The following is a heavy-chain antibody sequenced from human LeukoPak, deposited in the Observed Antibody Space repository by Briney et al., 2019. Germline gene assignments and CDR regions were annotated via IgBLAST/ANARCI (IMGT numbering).Heavy chain of an antibody. CDR2: IHSSGST. CDR3: ARVSYSSGWD. CDR1: GGSISSYY. J-gene: IGHJ4*02. D-gene: IGHD6-19*01. V-gene: IGHV4-4*07. Sequence: SETLSLTCTVSGGSISSYYWSWIRQPAGKGLEWIGRIHSSGSTNYNPSLMSRATMSVDTSKNQFSLKLSSVTAADTAVYYCARVSYSSGWDWGQGTLVTVSS.